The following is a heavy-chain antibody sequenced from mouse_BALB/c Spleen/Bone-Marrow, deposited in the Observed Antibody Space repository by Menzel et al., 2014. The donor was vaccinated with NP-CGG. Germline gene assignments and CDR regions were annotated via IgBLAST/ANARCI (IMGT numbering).Heavy chain of an antibody. CDR2: VNPNNGGT. CDR3: ARKDYGYTYVMDY. Sequence: DVHLEESGPELVKPGASVKISCKTSGYTFTEYTMHWVKQSHGKSLEWIGGVNPNNGGTIYNQKFKGKATLTVDKSSSTAYMELRSLTSEDSAVYYCARKDYGYTYVMDYWGQGTSVTVSS. J-gene: IGHJ4*01. V-gene: IGHV1-18*01. CDR1: GYTFTEYT. D-gene: IGHD1-2*01.